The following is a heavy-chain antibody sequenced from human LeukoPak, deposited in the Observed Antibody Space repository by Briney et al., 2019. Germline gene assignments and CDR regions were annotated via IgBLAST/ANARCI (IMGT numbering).Heavy chain of an antibody. CDR3: AKDQGIAAAGTLNY. J-gene: IGHJ4*02. V-gene: IGHV3-53*01. Sequence: PGGSLRLSCAASGFTVSSNYMSWVRQAPGKGLEWVSVIYSGGSTYYADSVKGRFTISRDNSKNTLYLQMNSLRAEDTAVYYCAKDQGIAAAGTLNYWGQGTLVTVSS. CDR2: IYSGGST. CDR1: GFTVSSNY. D-gene: IGHD6-13*01.